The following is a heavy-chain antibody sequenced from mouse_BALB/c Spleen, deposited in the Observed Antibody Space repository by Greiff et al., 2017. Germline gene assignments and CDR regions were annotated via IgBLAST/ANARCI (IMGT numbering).Heavy chain of an antibody. CDR3: ARGYSCHWYFDV. CDR2: INPSTGYT. V-gene: IGHV1-7*01. CDR1: GYTFTSYW. Sequence: VQLQQSGAELAKPGASVKMSCKASGYTFTSYWMHWVKQRPGQGLEWIGYINPSTGYTEYKQKFKDKATLTADKSSSTAYMHLSSLTSEDSAVYYRARGYSCHWYFDVWGEGTTVTVSS. D-gene: IGHD2-12*01. J-gene: IGHJ1*01.